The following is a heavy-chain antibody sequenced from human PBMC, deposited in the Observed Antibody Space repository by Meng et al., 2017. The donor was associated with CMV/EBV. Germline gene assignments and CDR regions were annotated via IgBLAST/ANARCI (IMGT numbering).Heavy chain of an antibody. CDR2: IIPIFGTE. CDR3: ASGYDYFDS. J-gene: IGHJ4*02. V-gene: IGHV1-69*05. Sequence: SVKVSCKASGGTFSSYAISWVRQAPGQGLEWMGGIIPIFGTEKYAQKFQGRVTITTDKSTSTAYMELSSLRSEDTAVYSCASGYDYFDSWGQGTLVTVAA. D-gene: IGHD5-12*01. CDR1: GGTFSSYA.